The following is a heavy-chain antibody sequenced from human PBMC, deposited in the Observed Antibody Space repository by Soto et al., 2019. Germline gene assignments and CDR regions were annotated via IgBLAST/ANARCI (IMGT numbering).Heavy chain of an antibody. CDR2: IYYSGST. V-gene: IGHV4-39*01. CDR1: GGSVSSSSYY. Sequence: SETLSLTCTVSGGSVSSSSYYWGWIRQPPGKGLESIGSIYYSGSTYYNPSLKSRVTISVDTSKNQFSLKLSSVTAADTAVYYCARRQGGYVPERPFDYWGQGTLVTVSS. CDR3: ARRQGGYVPERPFDY. D-gene: IGHD5-12*01. J-gene: IGHJ4*02.